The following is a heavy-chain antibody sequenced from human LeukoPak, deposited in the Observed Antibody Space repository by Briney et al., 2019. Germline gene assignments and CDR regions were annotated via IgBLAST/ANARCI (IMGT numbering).Heavy chain of an antibody. J-gene: IGHJ4*02. CDR2: INSSGSTI. CDR3: ARGRDFYYFDY. V-gene: IGHV3-48*03. Sequence: GGSLRLSCAASGFTFRSYEMNWVRQAPGKGLEWVSYINSSGSTIYYADSLKGRFTVSRDNAKNSLYLQVNSLRAEDTAVYYCARGRDFYYFDYWGQGTLVTVSS. D-gene: IGHD2/OR15-2a*01. CDR1: GFTFRSYE.